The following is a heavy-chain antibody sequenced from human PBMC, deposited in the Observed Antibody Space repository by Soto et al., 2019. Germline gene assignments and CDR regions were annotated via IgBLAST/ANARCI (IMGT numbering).Heavy chain of an antibody. CDR3: VTGFDHFDY. V-gene: IGHV1-69*05. Sequence: SVKVSCKASGGTFSSYAISWVRQAPGQGLEWMGGIIPIFGTANYAQKFQGRVTMTRNTSISTAYMELSSLRSEDTAVYYCVTGFDHFDYWGQGTLVTVSS. D-gene: IGHD3-10*01. CDR1: GGTFSSYA. CDR2: IIPIFGTA. J-gene: IGHJ4*02.